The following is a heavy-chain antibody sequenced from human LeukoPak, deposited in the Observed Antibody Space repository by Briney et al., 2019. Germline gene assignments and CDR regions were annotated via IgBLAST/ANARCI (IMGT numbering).Heavy chain of an antibody. Sequence: GASEKVSCKASGYTFTNYGISWVRQAPGQGLEWMGWINPNSGGTNYAQKFQGRVTMTRDTSISTAYMELSRLRSDDTAVYYCARYLAYCGGDCWGYYFDYWGQGTLVTVSS. CDR3: ARYLAYCGGDCWGYYFDY. D-gene: IGHD2-21*02. V-gene: IGHV1-2*02. CDR1: GYTFTNYG. CDR2: INPNSGGT. J-gene: IGHJ4*02.